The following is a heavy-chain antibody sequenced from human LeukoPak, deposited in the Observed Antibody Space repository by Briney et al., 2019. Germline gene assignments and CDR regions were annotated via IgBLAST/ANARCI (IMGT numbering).Heavy chain of an antibody. CDR3: ARDGPPYDFWSGYYPGATYFDY. V-gene: IGHV1-2*02. CDR2: INPNSGGT. D-gene: IGHD3-3*01. Sequence: ASVKVSCKASGYTFTGYYMHWVRQAPGQGLEWMGWINPNSGGTNYAQKFQGRVTMTRDTSISTAYMELSRLRSDDTAVYYCARDGPPYDFWSGYYPGATYFDYWAREPWSPSPQ. J-gene: IGHJ4*02. CDR1: GYTFTGYY.